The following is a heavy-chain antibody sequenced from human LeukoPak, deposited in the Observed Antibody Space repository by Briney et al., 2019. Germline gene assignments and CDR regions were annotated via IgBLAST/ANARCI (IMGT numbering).Heavy chain of an antibody. CDR3: AAQKTNWFDP. CDR1: GGSISSYY. J-gene: IGHJ5*02. V-gene: IGHV4-59*01. CDR2: IYYSGST. Sequence: SETLSLTCTVSGGSISSYYWSWIRQPPGKGLEWIGYIYYSGSTNYNPSLKSRVTISVDTSKNQFSLKLSSVTAEDTAVYYCAAQKTNWFDPWGQGTLVTVSS.